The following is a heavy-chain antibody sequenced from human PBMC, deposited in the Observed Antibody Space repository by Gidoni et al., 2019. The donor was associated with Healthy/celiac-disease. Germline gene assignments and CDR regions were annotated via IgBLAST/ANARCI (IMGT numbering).Heavy chain of an antibody. J-gene: IGHJ4*02. CDR2: MNPNSGNT. D-gene: IGHD2-2*01. V-gene: IGHV1-8*01. Sequence: GWMNPNSGNTGYAQKFQGRVTMTRNTSISTAYMELSSLRSEDTAVYYCARVVPAAMEAAWYFDYWGQGTLVTVSS. CDR3: ARVVPAAMEAAWYFDY.